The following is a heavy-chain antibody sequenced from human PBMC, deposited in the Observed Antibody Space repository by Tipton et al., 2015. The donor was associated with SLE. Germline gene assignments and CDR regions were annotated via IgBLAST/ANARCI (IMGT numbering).Heavy chain of an antibody. CDR3: VLLELPLGYCSGGSCPDAFDI. D-gene: IGHD2-15*01. CDR1: GGSISSSSYY. V-gene: IGHV4-39*07. CDR2: IYYSGST. J-gene: IGHJ3*02. Sequence: TLSLTCTVSGGSISSSSYYWGWIRQPPGKGLEWIGSIYYSGSTYYNPSLKSRVTISVETSKNQFSLKLSSVTAADTAVYYCVLLELPLGYCSGGSCPDAFDIWGQGTMVTVSS.